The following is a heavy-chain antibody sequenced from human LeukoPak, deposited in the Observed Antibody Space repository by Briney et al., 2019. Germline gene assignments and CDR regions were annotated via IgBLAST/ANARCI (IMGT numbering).Heavy chain of an antibody. Sequence: GGSLRLSCAASGFTFSSYSMNWVRQAPGKGLEWVSSISNSSSYIYYADSVKGRLTISRDNAKNSLYLQMNSLRAEDTAVYYCARDRDYGDNDAFDIWGQGTMVTVSS. V-gene: IGHV3-21*01. J-gene: IGHJ3*02. CDR2: ISNSSSYI. CDR1: GFTFSSYS. CDR3: ARDRDYGDNDAFDI. D-gene: IGHD4/OR15-4a*01.